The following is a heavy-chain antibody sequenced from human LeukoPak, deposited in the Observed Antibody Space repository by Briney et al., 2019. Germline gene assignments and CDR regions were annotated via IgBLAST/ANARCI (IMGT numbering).Heavy chain of an antibody. CDR1: GFSFSDYY. CDR3: ARSIGYYYTMDV. Sequence: GGSLRLSCVDCGFSFSDYYMSWIRQAPGRGLEWISYISGSGSDLYYADSVKGRFTISRDNANNSLYLQMNSLRAEDTAVYYCARSIGYYYTMDVWGQGTTVTVSS. D-gene: IGHD3-22*01. V-gene: IGHV3-11*01. CDR2: ISGSGSDL. J-gene: IGHJ6*02.